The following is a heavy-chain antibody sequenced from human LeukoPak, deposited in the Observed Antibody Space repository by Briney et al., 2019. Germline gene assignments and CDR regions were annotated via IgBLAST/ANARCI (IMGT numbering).Heavy chain of an antibody. CDR3: ARTYSYYHYMDV. V-gene: IGHV4-59*08. CDR2: INYSGST. CDR1: GGSISSYY. D-gene: IGHD2-15*01. J-gene: IGHJ6*03. Sequence: SETLSLTCTVSGGSISSYYWSWIRQPPGKGLEWIGYINYSGSTNYNPSLKSRVTISVDTSKNQFSLKLSSVAAADTALYYCARTYSYYHYMDVWGKGTTVTVSS.